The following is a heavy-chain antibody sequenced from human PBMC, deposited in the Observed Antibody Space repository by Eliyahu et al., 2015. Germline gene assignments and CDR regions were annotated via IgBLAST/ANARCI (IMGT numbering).Heavy chain of an antibody. V-gene: IGHV4-39*01. CDR1: GGSISSSSYY. CDR3: ARHDFGDYGPIDY. D-gene: IGHD4-17*01. Sequence: QLQLQESGPGLVKPSETLSLTCTVSGGSISSSSYYWGWIRQPPGKGLEWIGSIYYSGSTYYNPSLKSRVTISVDTSKNQFSLKLSSVTAADTAVYYCARHDFGDYGPIDYWGQGTLVTVSS. J-gene: IGHJ4*02. CDR2: IYYSGST.